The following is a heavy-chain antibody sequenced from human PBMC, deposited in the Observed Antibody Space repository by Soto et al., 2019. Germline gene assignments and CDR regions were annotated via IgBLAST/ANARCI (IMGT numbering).Heavy chain of an antibody. CDR3: AKGGGYVGGFDP. Sequence: QVQLVQSGAEVKKPGASVKVSCKASGYTFTSYYMHWVRQAPGQGLEWMGIINPSGGSTSYAQKFRGRVTMTRDTSTSTVYMELSCLRSEDTAVYYCAKGGGYVGGFDPWGQGTLVTVSS. CDR1: GYTFTSYY. V-gene: IGHV1-46*01. D-gene: IGHD5-12*01. J-gene: IGHJ5*02. CDR2: INPSGGST.